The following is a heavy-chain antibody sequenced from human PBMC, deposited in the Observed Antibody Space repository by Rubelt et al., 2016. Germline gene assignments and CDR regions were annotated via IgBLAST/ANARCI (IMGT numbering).Heavy chain of an antibody. CDR3: ARDHSSGWYLEGFFDY. CDR1: GYSISSGYY. D-gene: IGHD6-19*01. Sequence: QVQLQESGPGLVKPSETLSLTCTVSGYSISSGYYWGWIRQPPGKGLEWIGSIYHSGSTYYNPSLKSRVTISVDTSKNQFSLKLSSGTAADTAVYYCARDHSSGWYLEGFFDYWGQGTLVTVSS. J-gene: IGHJ4*02. V-gene: IGHV4-38-2*02. CDR2: IYHSGST.